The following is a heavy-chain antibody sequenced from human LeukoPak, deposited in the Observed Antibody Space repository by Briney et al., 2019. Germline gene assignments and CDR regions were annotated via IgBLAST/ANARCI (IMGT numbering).Heavy chain of an antibody. Sequence: PGRSLRLSCAASGFTFDDYAMHWVRQAPGKGLEWVSGISWNSGSIGYADSVKGRFTISRDNAKNSLYLQMNSLRAEDTALYYCAKGPVPYCSSTSCSLDYFDYWGQGTLVTVSS. V-gene: IGHV3-9*01. J-gene: IGHJ4*02. CDR3: AKGPVPYCSSTSCSLDYFDY. D-gene: IGHD2-2*01. CDR2: ISWNSGSI. CDR1: GFTFDDYA.